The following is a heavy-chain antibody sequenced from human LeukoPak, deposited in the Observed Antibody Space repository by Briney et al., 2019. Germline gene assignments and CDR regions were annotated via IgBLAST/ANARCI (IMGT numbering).Heavy chain of an antibody. CDR1: AFIFSGHW. CDR3: AREVAAAGTGWFDP. CDR2: IKEDGSER. D-gene: IGHD6-13*01. J-gene: IGHJ5*02. Sequence: GGSLRLSCEGSAFIFSGHWMNWVRQTPGKGLEWVASIKEDGSERQYVDSVKGRFSISRDNTKGSLFLQLNSLRAEDTAVYYCAREVAAAGTGWFDPWGQGTLVTVSS. V-gene: IGHV3-7*03.